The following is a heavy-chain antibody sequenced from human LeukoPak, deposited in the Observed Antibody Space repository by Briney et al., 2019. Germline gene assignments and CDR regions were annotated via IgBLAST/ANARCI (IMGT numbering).Heavy chain of an antibody. D-gene: IGHD6-13*01. V-gene: IGHV3-11*05. CDR3: AREDSSSCPWY. CDR1: GFTFSDYY. CDR2: ISSSISYT. J-gene: IGHJ4*02. Sequence: GGSLRLSCAASGFTFSDYYMSWIRQAPGKGLEWVSYISSSISYTNYADSVKGRFTISRDNAKNSLYLQMNSLRAEDTAVYYCAREDSSSCPWYRGQGTLVTVSS.